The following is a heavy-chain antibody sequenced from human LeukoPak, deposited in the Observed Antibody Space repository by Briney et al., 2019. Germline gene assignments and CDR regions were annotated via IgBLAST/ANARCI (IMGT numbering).Heavy chain of an antibody. D-gene: IGHD6-19*01. V-gene: IGHV3-23*01. CDR1: GFTFSSYA. CDR2: ISGGGGST. J-gene: IGHJ4*02. Sequence: GGSLRLSCAASGFTFSSYAMSWVRQAPGKGLEWVSAISGGGGSTYYADSVKGRFTISRDNSKNTLYLQMNSLRAEDTAVYYCAKAVAGTGSADYWGQGTLVTVSS. CDR3: AKAVAGTGSADY.